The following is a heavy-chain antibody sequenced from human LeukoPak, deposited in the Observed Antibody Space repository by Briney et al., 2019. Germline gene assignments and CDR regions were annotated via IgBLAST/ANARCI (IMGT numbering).Heavy chain of an antibody. CDR2: IKQDGSEK. J-gene: IGHJ4*02. D-gene: IGHD3-22*01. Sequence: QPGGSLRLSCAASGFTFSSYWMSWVRQAPGKGLEWVANIKQDGSEKYYVDSVKGRFTISRDNAKNSLYLQMNSLRAEDTAVYYCARESHYYDSSGQFDYWGQGTLVTVSS. CDR3: ARESHYYDSSGQFDY. CDR1: GFTFSSYW. V-gene: IGHV3-7*01.